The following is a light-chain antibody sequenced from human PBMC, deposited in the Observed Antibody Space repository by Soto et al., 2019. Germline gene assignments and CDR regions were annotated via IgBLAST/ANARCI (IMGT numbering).Light chain of an antibody. CDR1: SSDVGGYNY. J-gene: IGLJ2*01. CDR3: SSYTGTSTLVV. CDR2: AVS. Sequence: QSVLTQPASVSGSTGQSITISCTGTSSDVGGYNYVSWYQHHPDKAPKLMIYAVSNRPSGVSNRFSGSKSGNTASLTISGLQAEVEADYYCSSYTGTSTLVVFGGGTKLTVL. V-gene: IGLV2-14*03.